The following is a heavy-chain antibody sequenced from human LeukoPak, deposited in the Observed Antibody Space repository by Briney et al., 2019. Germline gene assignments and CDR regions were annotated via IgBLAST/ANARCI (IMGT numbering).Heavy chain of an antibody. D-gene: IGHD6-13*01. CDR2: ISSSSSTI. J-gene: IGHJ4*02. Sequence: PGGSLRLSCAASGFTFSSYSMNWVRQAPGKGLEWVSYISSSSSTIYYADSVRGRFTISRDNAKNSLYLQMNSLRDEDTAVYYCARGSWYSSSWYNYWGQGTLVTVSS. V-gene: IGHV3-48*02. CDR3: ARGSWYSSSWYNY. CDR1: GFTFSSYS.